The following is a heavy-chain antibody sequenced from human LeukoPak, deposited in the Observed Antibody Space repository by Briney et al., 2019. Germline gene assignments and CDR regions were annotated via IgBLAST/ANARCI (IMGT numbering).Heavy chain of an antibody. V-gene: IGHV3-23*01. Sequence: GGSLRLSCAASGFTFFNYAMSWVRQSPGKGLEWVSIISGSGGNTNYADSVKGRFTISRDNSNNTLYLQMNSLRAEDTAVYYCAKDLSYCSSGTCYTSRYYGMDVWGQGTTVTVSS. CDR1: GFTFFNYA. D-gene: IGHD2-15*01. J-gene: IGHJ6*02. CDR3: AKDLSYCSSGTCYTSRYYGMDV. CDR2: ISGSGGNT.